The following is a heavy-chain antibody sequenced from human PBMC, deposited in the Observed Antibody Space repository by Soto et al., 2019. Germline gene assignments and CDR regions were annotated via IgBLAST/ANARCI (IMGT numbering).Heavy chain of an antibody. V-gene: IGHV1-69*06. CDR3: ARSAVTGKHYYDYGMDV. J-gene: IGHJ6*02. D-gene: IGHD1-20*01. CDR2: IIPIFGTA. CDR1: GGTFSSYA. Sequence: QVQLVQSGAEVKKPGSSVKVSCKASGGTFSSYAISWVRQAPGQGLEWMGGIIPIFGTANYAQKFQGRVTITADKSTSTAYMELSSLRSEDTAVYYCARSAVTGKHYYDYGMDVWGQGTTVTVSS.